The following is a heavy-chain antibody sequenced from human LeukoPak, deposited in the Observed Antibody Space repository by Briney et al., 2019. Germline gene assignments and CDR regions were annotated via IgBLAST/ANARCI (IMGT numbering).Heavy chain of an antibody. D-gene: IGHD3-10*01. CDR2: INPNSGGT. J-gene: IGHJ5*02. Sequence: ASVKVSCKASGYTFTGDYMHWVRQAPGQGLEWMGWINPNSGGTNYAQKFQGRVTMTRDTSISTAYMELSRLRSDDTAVYYCARVRALKLLNWFDPWGQGTLVTVSS. V-gene: IGHV1-2*02. CDR1: GYTFTGDY. CDR3: ARVRALKLLNWFDP.